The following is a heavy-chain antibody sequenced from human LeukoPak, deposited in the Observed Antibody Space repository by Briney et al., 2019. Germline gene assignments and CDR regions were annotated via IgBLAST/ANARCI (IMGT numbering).Heavy chain of an antibody. CDR3: ARVPTADYGDYYFDY. CDR2: ISNDESLK. Sequence: GGSLRLSCAASGFTFSSYSLNWVRQAPGEGLEWVAFISNDESLKYYADSVKGRFAISRDNSKNTVYLQMNSLRTEDTAVYYCARVPTADYGDYYFDYWGQGTLVTVSS. D-gene: IGHD4-17*01. V-gene: IGHV3-30*03. CDR1: GFTFSSYS. J-gene: IGHJ4*02.